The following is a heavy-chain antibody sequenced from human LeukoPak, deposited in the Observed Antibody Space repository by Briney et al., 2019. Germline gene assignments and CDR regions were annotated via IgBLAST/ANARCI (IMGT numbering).Heavy chain of an antibody. Sequence: GGSLRLSCAASGFTFSSYAMSWVRQAPGKGLEWVSAISGSGGSTYYADSVKGRFTISRDNSKNTLYLQMNSLRAEDTAVYYCAKDDDSSGYYYGRPNCFDYWGQGTLVTVSS. V-gene: IGHV3-23*01. J-gene: IGHJ4*02. CDR3: AKDDDSSGYYYGRPNCFDY. CDR2: ISGSGGST. D-gene: IGHD3-22*01. CDR1: GFTFSSYA.